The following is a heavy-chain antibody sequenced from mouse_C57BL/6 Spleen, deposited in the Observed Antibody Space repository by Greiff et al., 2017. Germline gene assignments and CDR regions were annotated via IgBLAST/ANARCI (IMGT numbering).Heavy chain of an antibody. V-gene: IGHV2-6*03. J-gene: IGHJ1*03. CDR3: ARLNDGWGYFDV. CDR2: IWSDGST. Sequence: QVQLKESGPGLVAPSQSLSITCTASGFSLTSYGVHWVRQPPGKGLEWLVVIWSDGSTTYNSALKSRLSISKDNSKSQVFLKMNSLQTDDTAMYYCARLNDGWGYFDVWGTGTTVTVSS. D-gene: IGHD2-3*01. CDR1: GFSLTSYG.